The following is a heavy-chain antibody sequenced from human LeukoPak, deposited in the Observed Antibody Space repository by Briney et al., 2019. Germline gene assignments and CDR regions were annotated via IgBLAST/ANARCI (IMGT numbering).Heavy chain of an antibody. J-gene: IGHJ4*02. CDR2: ITSGTRT. Sequence: GGSLRLSCVASGFTFSSHGMNWVRQAPGKGLEWVSGITSGTRTYYADSVKGRFAISRDNSKNTMYLQMNSLRAEDTAVYYCAKGGGSSGRSYYFDYWGQGTLVAVSS. D-gene: IGHD3-22*01. CDR1: GFTFSSHG. V-gene: IGHV3-23*01. CDR3: AKGGGSSGRSYYFDY.